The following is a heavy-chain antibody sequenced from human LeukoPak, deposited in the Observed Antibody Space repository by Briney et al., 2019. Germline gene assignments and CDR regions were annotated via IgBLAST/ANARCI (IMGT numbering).Heavy chain of an antibody. CDR2: IYYSGST. Sequence: SETLSLTCTVSGGSISSYYWSWIRQPPGKGLEWIGYIYYSGSTNYNPSLKSRVTISVDTSKNQFSLKLSSVTAADTAVYYCARDFRRIAAAGTWFDPWGQGTLVTVSS. V-gene: IGHV4-59*01. CDR3: ARDFRRIAAAGTWFDP. CDR1: GGSISSYY. J-gene: IGHJ5*02. D-gene: IGHD6-13*01.